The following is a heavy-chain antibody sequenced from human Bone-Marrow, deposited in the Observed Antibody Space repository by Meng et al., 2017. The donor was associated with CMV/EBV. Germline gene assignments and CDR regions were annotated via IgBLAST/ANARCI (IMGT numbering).Heavy chain of an antibody. J-gene: IGHJ4*02. V-gene: IGHV3-74*01. Sequence: GGSLRLSCAASGFMFSTYWMHWVRQAAGKGLVWVSRINPDGSSTSYADSVKGRFTVSRDNAKNTLYLQMNSLRDEDTAVYYCAGRDLWSGYDYWGKGTLVTVSS. D-gene: IGHD3-3*01. CDR2: INPDGSST. CDR3: AGRDLWSGYDY. CDR1: GFMFSTYW.